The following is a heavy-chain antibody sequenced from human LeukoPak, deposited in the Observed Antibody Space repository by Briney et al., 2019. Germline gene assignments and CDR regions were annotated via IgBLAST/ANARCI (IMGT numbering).Heavy chain of an antibody. D-gene: IGHD5-12*01. CDR3: AKSGTSGYDLLDI. CDR1: GFTFNSYG. J-gene: IGHJ3*02. Sequence: GGSLRLSCAASGFTFNSYGMNWVRQAPGKGPEWVAFIRYDESNKYYADSVKGRFTISRDNSKNTLYLQMNSLRAEDTAVYYCAKSGTSGYDLLDIWGQGTMVTVSS. V-gene: IGHV3-30*02. CDR2: IRYDESNK.